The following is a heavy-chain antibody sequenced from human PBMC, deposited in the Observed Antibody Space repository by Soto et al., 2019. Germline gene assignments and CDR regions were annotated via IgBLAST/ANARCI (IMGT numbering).Heavy chain of an antibody. J-gene: IGHJ4*02. V-gene: IGHV1-69*02. CDR2: IIPILGIA. Sequence: QVQLVQSGAEVKKPGSSVKVSCKASGGTFSSYTISWVRQAPGQGLEWMGGIIPILGIANYAQKFQGRVTITADKSTSTAYMELSSVRSEDTAVYYCARARYDYVWGSYRPFDYWGQGTLVTVSS. CDR1: GGTFSSYT. CDR3: ARARYDYVWGSYRPFDY. D-gene: IGHD3-16*02.